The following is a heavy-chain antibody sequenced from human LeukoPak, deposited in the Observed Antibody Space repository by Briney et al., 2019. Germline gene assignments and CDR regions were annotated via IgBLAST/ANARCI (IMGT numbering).Heavy chain of an antibody. V-gene: IGHV1-69*05. CDR1: GYTFTSYG. D-gene: IGHD3-16*01. Sequence: ASVKVSCKASGYTFTSYGISWVRQAPGQGLEWMGGIIPIFGTANYAQKFQGRVTITTNESTSTAYMELSGLRSEDTAVYYCARDPLGRGDYYYYYMDVWGKGTTVTVSS. CDR3: ARDPLGRGDYYYYYMDV. J-gene: IGHJ6*03. CDR2: IIPIFGTA.